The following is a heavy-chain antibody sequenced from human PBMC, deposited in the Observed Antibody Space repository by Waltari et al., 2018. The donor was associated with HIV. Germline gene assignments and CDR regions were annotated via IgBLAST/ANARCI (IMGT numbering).Heavy chain of an antibody. D-gene: IGHD4-17*01. Sequence: QLQLQESGPALVKPSDTLPLTCTVSTGYITQSYYWGWVRPSPGTGLEWIGTVHSNVVTHCTRSLESRVTMSVDTSKNQFSLTLTSVTAADTALYFCATLRTVTGTIDDWGQGILVTVSS. J-gene: IGHJ4*02. CDR2: VHSNVVT. CDR1: TGYITQSYY. V-gene: IGHV4-39*01. CDR3: ATLRTVTGTIDD.